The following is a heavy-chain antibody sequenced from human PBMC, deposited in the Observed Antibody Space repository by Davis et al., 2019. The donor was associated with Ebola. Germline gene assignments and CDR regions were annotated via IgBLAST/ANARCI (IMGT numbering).Heavy chain of an antibody. V-gene: IGHV4-39*01. D-gene: IGHD3-10*01. CDR3: ARQGVWFGETIAPYYFDY. CDR1: GGSISSSSYY. Sequence: MPSETLSLTCTVSGGSISSSSYYWGWIRQPPGKGLEWIGSIYYSGSTYYNPSLKSRVTISVDTSKNQFSLKLSSVTAADTAVYYCARQGVWFGETIAPYYFDYWGQGTLVTVSS. CDR2: IYYSGST. J-gene: IGHJ4*02.